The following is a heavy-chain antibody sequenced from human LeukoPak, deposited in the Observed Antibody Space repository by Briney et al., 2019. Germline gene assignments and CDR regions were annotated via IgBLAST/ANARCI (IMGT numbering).Heavy chain of an antibody. CDR2: ISSNGGST. D-gene: IGHD3-10*01. CDR1: GFTFSSYA. CDR3: ARTPSPWFGELLRYFDY. Sequence: SGGSLRLSCAASGFTFSSYAMHWVRQAPGKGLEYVSAISSNGGSTYYANSVKGRFTISRDNSKNTLYLQMGSLRAEDMAVYYCARTPSPWFGELLRYFDYWGQGTLVTVSS. J-gene: IGHJ4*02. V-gene: IGHV3-64*01.